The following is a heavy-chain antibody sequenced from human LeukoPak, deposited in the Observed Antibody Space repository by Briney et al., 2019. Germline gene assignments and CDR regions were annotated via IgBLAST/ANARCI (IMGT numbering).Heavy chain of an antibody. D-gene: IGHD1-7*01. CDR2: ITGNNAI. V-gene: IGHV3-69-1*01. Sequence: PGGSLRLSCSASGFSFLGYSMNWVRQAPGKGLEWVSSITGNNAIYYADSMKGRITISRDNAKNSLYLQMNSLRIEDTAVYYCAKSRTLNWNYDAFDIWGRGTMVTVSS. J-gene: IGHJ3*02. CDR3: AKSRTLNWNYDAFDI. CDR1: GFSFLGYS.